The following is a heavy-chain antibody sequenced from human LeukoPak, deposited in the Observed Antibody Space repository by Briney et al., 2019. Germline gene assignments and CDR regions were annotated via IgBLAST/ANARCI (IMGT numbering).Heavy chain of an antibody. V-gene: IGHV4-31*03. CDR3: ARALQEWLLYGMDV. CDR1: GGSISSGGYY. J-gene: IGHJ6*02. Sequence: SETLSLTCTVSGGSISSGGYYWSWIRQHPGKGLEWIGYIYYSGSTYYNPSLKSRVTISVDTSKNQFSLKLSSVTAADTAVYYCARALQEWLLYGMDVWGQGTTVTVSS. CDR2: IYYSGST. D-gene: IGHD3-3*01.